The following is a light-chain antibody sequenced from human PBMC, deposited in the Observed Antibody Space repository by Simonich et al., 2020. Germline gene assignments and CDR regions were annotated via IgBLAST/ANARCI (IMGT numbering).Light chain of an antibody. CDR3: QQYYSTIT. Sequence: DIVMTQSPDSLALSLGERATINCKSRQSVLYSSNNKNYLAWYQQKPGQPPKLLIYWASTRESGVPDRFSGSGSGTDFTLTISSLQAEDVAVYYCQQYYSTITFGQGTRLEIK. CDR1: QSVLYSSNNKNY. V-gene: IGKV4-1*01. CDR2: WAS. J-gene: IGKJ5*01.